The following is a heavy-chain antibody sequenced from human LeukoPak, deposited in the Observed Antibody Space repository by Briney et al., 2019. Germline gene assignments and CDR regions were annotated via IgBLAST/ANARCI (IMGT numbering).Heavy chain of an antibody. V-gene: IGHV1-2*02. CDR1: GYTFTGYY. CDR3: ARPSYSSGWYFDY. CDR2: INPNSGGT. D-gene: IGHD6-19*01. Sequence: ASVKVSCKASGYTFTGYYMHWVRQAPGQGLEWMGWINPNSGGTNYAQKFQGRVTMTRDTSISTAYMELSRLRSDDTAVYYCARPSYSSGWYFDYWGQGTLVTASS. J-gene: IGHJ4*02.